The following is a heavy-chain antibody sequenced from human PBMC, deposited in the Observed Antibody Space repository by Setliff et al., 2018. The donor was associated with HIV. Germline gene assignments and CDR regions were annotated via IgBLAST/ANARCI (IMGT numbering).Heavy chain of an antibody. D-gene: IGHD2-2*01. J-gene: IGHJ3*02. Sequence: SVKVSCKASGGTFSSYAISWVRQAPGQGLEWMGRIIPIFGTPNYAQKFQGRVTITADKSTSTVYLDLRSLTSEDTAMYYCARSVWAVVVPTDPAVDAFAIWGQGTMVTVSS. V-gene: IGHV1-69*06. CDR1: GGTFSSYA. CDR2: IIPIFGTP. CDR3: ARSVWAVVVPTDPAVDAFAI.